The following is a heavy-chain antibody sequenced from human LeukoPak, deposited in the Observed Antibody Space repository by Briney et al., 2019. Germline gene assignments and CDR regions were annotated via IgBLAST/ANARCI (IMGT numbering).Heavy chain of an antibody. CDR2: IFFSGST. J-gene: IGHJ4*02. D-gene: IGHD5-24*01. Sequence: SETLSLTCSVSGGSFSSYYWTWIRQPPGKGLEWIGYIFFSGSTNYSPSLKSRVTISIDTSKNQFSLKLSSVTAADTAVYYCARVRRDGYNFRFADWGQGTLVTVSS. CDR1: GGSFSSYY. CDR3: ARVRRDGYNFRFAD. V-gene: IGHV4-59*12.